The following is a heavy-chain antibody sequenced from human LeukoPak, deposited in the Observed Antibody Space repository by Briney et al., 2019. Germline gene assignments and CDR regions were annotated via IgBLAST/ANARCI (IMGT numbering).Heavy chain of an antibody. J-gene: IGHJ5*02. D-gene: IGHD3-9*01. CDR1: GGSISYYY. CDR3: ARGGTYNDILSFDP. V-gene: IGHV4-59*01. Sequence: SETLSLTCTVSGGSISYYYWTWIRQSPGKGLEWIGQIYYTGGTYYNPSLKRRVTISVDTSRNQFSLNLTSVTAADTAVYYCARGGTYNDILSFDPWGQGTLVTVSS. CDR2: IYYTGGT.